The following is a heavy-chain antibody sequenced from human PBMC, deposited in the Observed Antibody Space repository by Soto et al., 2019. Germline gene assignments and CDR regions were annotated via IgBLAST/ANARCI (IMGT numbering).Heavy chain of an antibody. V-gene: IGHV3-30*18. CDR2: ISHDGSDK. CDR3: AKASYDILTGPDY. D-gene: IGHD3-9*01. Sequence: PGGSLRLSCPSSGFPFGDVGMHCLRQSPGKGLDWVAVISHDGSDKFYADSVKSRFTISRDNSKNTLYLQMNSLRAEDTAVYYCAKASYDILTGPDYWGQGTLVTVSS. J-gene: IGHJ4*02. CDR1: GFPFGDVG.